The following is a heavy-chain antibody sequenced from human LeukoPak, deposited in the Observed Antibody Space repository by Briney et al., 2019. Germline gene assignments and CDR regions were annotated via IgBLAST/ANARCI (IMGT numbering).Heavy chain of an antibody. J-gene: IGHJ6*01. CDR2: IKQDGSEK. V-gene: IGHV3-7*03. D-gene: IGHD1-26*01. CDR1: GFTFSSYW. CDR3: AKMKGHPLPKYYMDV. Sequence: PGGSLRLSCAASGFTFSSYWMSWVRQAPGKGLEWVANIKQDGSEKYYVDSVKGRFTISRDNSKNTLYLEMNSLRAEDTAIYYCAKMKGHPLPKYYMDVWGQGTTVTVSS.